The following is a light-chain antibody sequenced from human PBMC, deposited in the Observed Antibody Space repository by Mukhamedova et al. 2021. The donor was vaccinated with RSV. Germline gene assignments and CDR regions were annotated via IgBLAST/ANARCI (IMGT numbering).Light chain of an antibody. CDR3: QQYNSDSGT. Sequence: WYQRRVHGKAPKLLIYKASSLESGVPSRFSGRGSGTEFTLTISSLQPDDFATYYCQQYNSDSGTFGRGTKLEI. V-gene: IGKV1-5*03. J-gene: IGKJ2*02. CDR2: KAS.